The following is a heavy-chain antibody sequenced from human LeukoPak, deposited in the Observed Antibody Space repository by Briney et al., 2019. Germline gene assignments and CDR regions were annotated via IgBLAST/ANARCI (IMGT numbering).Heavy chain of an antibody. J-gene: IGHJ5*02. V-gene: IGHV3-74*01. CDR2: INSDGSGT. Sequence: GGSLRLSCAASGFTFSTYWMHWVRQAPGKGPVWVSRINSDGSGTTYADSVKGRFTISRDNAKNTLYLQMNSLRAEDTAVYYCTRTYCSTTGCYTELFDPWGQGTLVTVSS. CDR3: TRTYCSTTGCYTELFDP. D-gene: IGHD2-2*02. CDR1: GFTFSTYW.